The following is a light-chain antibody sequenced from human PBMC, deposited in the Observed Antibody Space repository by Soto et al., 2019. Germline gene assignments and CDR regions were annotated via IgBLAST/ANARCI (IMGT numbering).Light chain of an antibody. CDR3: EAWAASLNASYV. CDR1: SSNIGSNT. J-gene: IGLJ1*01. CDR2: SNN. V-gene: IGLV1-44*01. Sequence: QSALTQPPSASGTPGQRVTISCSGRSSNIGSNTVNWYQQLPGTAPKLLIYSNNQRPSGVPDRFSGSKSGTSASLAISGLQSEDEAVYYCEAWAASLNASYVFGPGTKVPVL.